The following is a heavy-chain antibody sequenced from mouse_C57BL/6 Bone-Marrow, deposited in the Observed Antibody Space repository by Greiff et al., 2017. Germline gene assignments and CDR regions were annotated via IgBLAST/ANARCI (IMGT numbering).Heavy chain of an antibody. V-gene: IGHV1-69*01. CDR2: IDPSDSYT. CDR3: ARGGGLRFDY. Sequence: VQLQQPGAELVMPGASVKLSCKASGYTFTSYWMHWVKQRPGQGLEWIGEIDPSDSYTNYNPTFKGKSTLTVDNSSSTAYMQLSSLTSEDSAFYYCARGGGLRFDYWGQGTTLTVSS. CDR1: GYTFTSYW. J-gene: IGHJ2*01. D-gene: IGHD2-4*01.